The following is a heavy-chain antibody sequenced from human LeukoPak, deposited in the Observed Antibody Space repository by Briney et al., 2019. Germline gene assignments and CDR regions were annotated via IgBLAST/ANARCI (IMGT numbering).Heavy chain of an antibody. V-gene: IGHV4-34*01. CDR2: INHSGST. D-gene: IGHD3-10*01. Sequence: AETLSLTCAVYGGSFSGYYWSWIRQPPGKGLEWIGEINHSGSTNYNPSLKSRVTISVDTSKNQFSLKLSSVTAADTAVYYCARVGADGSGFLFDYWGQGTLVTVSS. CDR3: ARVGADGSGFLFDY. J-gene: IGHJ4*02. CDR1: GGSFSGYY.